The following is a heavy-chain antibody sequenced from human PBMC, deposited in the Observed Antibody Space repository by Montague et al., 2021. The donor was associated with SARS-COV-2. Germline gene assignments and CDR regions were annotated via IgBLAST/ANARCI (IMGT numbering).Heavy chain of an antibody. CDR3: ARVREVPAAMRIFGLGRSFHFIDF. J-gene: IGHJ6*02. CDR2: INYSGST. D-gene: IGHD2-2*01. Sequence: SETLSLTCAVSGGSSSGYYWSWIRQPPGKGLEWIGEINYSGSTNYNPSLKSRVTISVDTSKNQFSLKLSSVAAADTAVYYCARVREVPAAMRIFGLGRSFHFIDFWGQGTTVTVSS. V-gene: IGHV4-34*01. CDR1: GGSSSGYY.